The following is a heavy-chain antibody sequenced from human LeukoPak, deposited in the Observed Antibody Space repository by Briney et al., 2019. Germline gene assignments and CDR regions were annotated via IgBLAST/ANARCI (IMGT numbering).Heavy chain of an antibody. Sequence: GGPVTLFCAASGFTFSSYWLRGVGQAPGRGREGVANIKQDWSEKYYVDSVKGRFTITRDNAKNSLYLKMNSLRAEDTAVYYCARYLYSSGWYYYFDYWGQGTLVTVSS. CDR2: IKQDWSEK. V-gene: IGHV3-7*01. CDR1: GFTFSSYW. J-gene: IGHJ4*02. D-gene: IGHD6-19*01. CDR3: ARYLYSSGWYYYFDY.